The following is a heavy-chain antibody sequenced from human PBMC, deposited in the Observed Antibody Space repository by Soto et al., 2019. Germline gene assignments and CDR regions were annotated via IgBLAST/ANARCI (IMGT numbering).Heavy chain of an antibody. Sequence: QLQLQESGSGLVKPSQTLSLTCAVSGGSISSGGYSWSWIRQPPGKGLEWIGYIYHSGSTYYNPSLKRRVTISVDRSKNQFSLKLSSVTAADTAVYYCARGPNYYDSKSPFDYWGQGTLVTVSS. V-gene: IGHV4-30-2*01. J-gene: IGHJ4*02. CDR3: ARGPNYYDSKSPFDY. CDR1: GGSISSGGYS. D-gene: IGHD3-22*01. CDR2: IYHSGST.